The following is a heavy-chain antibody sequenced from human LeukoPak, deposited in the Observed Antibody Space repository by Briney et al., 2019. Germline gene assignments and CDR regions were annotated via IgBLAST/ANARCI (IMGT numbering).Heavy chain of an antibody. Sequence: PSETLSLTCAVYGGSFSGYYWSWIRQPPGKGLEWIGEIDHSGSTNYNPSLKSRVTISVDTSKNQFSLKLSSVTAADTAVYYCARATAAAWGYWGQGTLVTVSS. J-gene: IGHJ4*02. CDR1: GGSFSGYY. CDR3: ARATAAAWGY. D-gene: IGHD6-13*01. CDR2: IDHSGST. V-gene: IGHV4-34*01.